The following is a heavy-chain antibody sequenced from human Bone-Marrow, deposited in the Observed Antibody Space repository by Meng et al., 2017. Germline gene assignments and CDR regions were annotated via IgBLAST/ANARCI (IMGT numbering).Heavy chain of an antibody. Sequence: QVQLQQWGAGLLKPSETLSLTCAVYGGSFSGYYWSWIRQPPGKGLEWIGEINHSGSTNYNPSLKSRVTISVDTSKNQFSLKLNSVTPEDTAVYYCARTAYSSSYTQPYNWFDPWGQGTLVTVSS. D-gene: IGHD6-6*01. V-gene: IGHV4-34*01. CDR3: ARTAYSSSYTQPYNWFDP. J-gene: IGHJ5*02. CDR1: GGSFSGYY. CDR2: INHSGST.